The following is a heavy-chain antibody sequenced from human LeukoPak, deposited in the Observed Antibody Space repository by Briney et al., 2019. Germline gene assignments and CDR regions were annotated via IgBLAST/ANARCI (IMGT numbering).Heavy chain of an antibody. CDR2: IIPILGIA. CDR3: ARGGYGYPFDY. D-gene: IGHD5-18*01. Sequence: GASVKVSCKASGGTFSSYTISWVRQAPGQGLEWMERIIPILGIANYAQKFQGRVTITADKSTSTAYMELSSLRSEDTAVYYCARGGYGYPFDYWGQGTLVTVSS. CDR1: GGTFSSYT. V-gene: IGHV1-69*02. J-gene: IGHJ4*02.